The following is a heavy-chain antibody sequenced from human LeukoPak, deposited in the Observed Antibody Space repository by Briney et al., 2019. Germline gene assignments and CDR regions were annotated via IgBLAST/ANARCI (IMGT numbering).Heavy chain of an antibody. Sequence: GGSLRLSCAASGFTFDDYAMHWVRQAPGKGLEWVSGISWNSGSIGYADSVKGRFTTSRDNDKTSLYLQMNSLRTEDTAVYYCAKDFGQRTAAIAYWGQGTLVTVSS. CDR3: AKDFGQRTAAIAY. CDR1: GFTFDDYA. D-gene: IGHD2-2*01. CDR2: ISWNSGSI. J-gene: IGHJ4*02. V-gene: IGHV3-9*01.